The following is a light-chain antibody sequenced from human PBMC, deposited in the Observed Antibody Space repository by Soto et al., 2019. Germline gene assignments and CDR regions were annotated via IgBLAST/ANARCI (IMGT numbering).Light chain of an antibody. Sequence: DIQMTQSPSTLSASVGDRVTITCRATQSISSWLAWYQQKPGKAPKLLIYDASSLESGAPSRFSGSGSGTEFTLTSSSLQPDDFAPYYCQQYNSYSGYTFGQGTKLEIK. CDR3: QQYNSYSGYT. J-gene: IGKJ2*01. V-gene: IGKV1-5*01. CDR2: DAS. CDR1: QSISSW.